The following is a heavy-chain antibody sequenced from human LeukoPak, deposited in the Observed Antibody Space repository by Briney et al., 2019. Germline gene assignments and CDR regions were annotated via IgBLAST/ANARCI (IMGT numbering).Heavy chain of an antibody. V-gene: IGHV4-34*01. Sequence: SETLSLTCAVYGGSFSGYYWSWIRQPPGKGLEWIGEINHSGSTNYNPSLKSRVTISVDTSKNQFSLKLSSVTAADTAVYYCARREGRYCSGGSCSYYFDYWGQGTLVTVSS. CDR2: INHSGST. CDR1: GGSFSGYY. D-gene: IGHD2-15*01. CDR3: ARREGRYCSGGSCSYYFDY. J-gene: IGHJ4*02.